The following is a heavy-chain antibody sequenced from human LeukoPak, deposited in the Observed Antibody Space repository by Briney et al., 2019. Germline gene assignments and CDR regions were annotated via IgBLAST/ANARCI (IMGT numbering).Heavy chain of an antibody. J-gene: IGHJ4*02. D-gene: IGHD2/OR15-2a*01. Sequence: PGGSLRLSCAASGFTFSDTWMHWVRQAPGKGLVWVSRIRSDGSDTNYADSVKGRFTISRENSKNTLYLQMNSLRAEDTAVYYCAKDSAKKYDDYWGQGTLVTVSS. CDR2: IRSDGSDT. CDR3: AKDSAKKYDDY. V-gene: IGHV3-74*01. CDR1: GFTFSDTW.